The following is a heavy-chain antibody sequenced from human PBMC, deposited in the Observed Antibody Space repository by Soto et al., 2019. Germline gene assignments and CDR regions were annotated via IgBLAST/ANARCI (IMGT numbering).Heavy chain of an antibody. CDR1: GDSISRGFCY. V-gene: IGHV4-39*07. D-gene: IGHD6-6*01. CDR3: ARSMYSTSAQLYYGMDV. CDR2: MYHSGIT. Sequence: SETLSLTCTVSGDSISRGFCYWSWIRQHPGKGLEWIGSMYHSGITYYNLSLKSRVTISVDTSKNQLSLKLSSATAADTAVYYCARSMYSTSAQLYYGMDVWGQGTTVTVSS. J-gene: IGHJ6*02.